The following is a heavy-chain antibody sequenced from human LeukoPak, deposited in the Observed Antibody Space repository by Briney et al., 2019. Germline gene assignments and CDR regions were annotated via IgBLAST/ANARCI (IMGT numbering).Heavy chain of an antibody. D-gene: IGHD6-13*01. CDR3: ARLTIAAARLDYFDY. J-gene: IGHJ4*02. CDR2: IYYSGST. Sequence: SETLSLTCTVSGGSISSYYWSWIRQPPGKGLGWIGYIYYSGSTNYNPSLKSRVTISVDTSKNQFSLKLSSVTAADTAVYYCARLTIAAARLDYFDYWGQGTLVTVSS. CDR1: GGSISSYY. V-gene: IGHV4-59*08.